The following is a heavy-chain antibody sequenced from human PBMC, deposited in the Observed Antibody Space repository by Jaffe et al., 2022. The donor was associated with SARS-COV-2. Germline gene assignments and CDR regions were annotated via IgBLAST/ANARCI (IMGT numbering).Heavy chain of an antibody. J-gene: IGHJ4*02. V-gene: IGHV3-30*18. CDR2: ISYDGSNK. CDR3: AKDLLVRERFPFDY. Sequence: QVQLVESGGGVVQPGRSLRLSCAASGFTFSSYGMHWVRQAPGKGLEWVAVISYDGSNKYYADSVKGRFTISRDNSKNTLYLQMNSLRAEDTAVYYCAKDLLVRERFPFDYWGQGTLVTVSS. D-gene: IGHD6-6*01. CDR1: GFTFSSYG.